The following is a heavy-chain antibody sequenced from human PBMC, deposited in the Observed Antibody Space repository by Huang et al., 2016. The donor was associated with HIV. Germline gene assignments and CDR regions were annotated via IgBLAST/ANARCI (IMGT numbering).Heavy chain of an antibody. D-gene: IGHD6-13*01. CDR1: GASIGTGSYF. CDR2: IYTPWTT. Sequence: QVHLQESGPGFVKASQTLSLSCSVSGASIGTGSYFWRWVRPPAGGGLEWIGHIYTPWTTKYNPSLKSRVTISADTSKIQFALKLTYVTAADTAVYFCARGDSRWYSLVGFDIWGQGTGVTVSS. J-gene: IGHJ3*02. CDR3: ARGDSRWYSLVGFDI. V-gene: IGHV4-61*09.